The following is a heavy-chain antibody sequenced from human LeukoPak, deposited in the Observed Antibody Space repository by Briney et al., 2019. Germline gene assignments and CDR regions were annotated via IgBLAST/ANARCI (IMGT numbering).Heavy chain of an antibody. D-gene: IGHD3-16*02. CDR3: AREEHYRRYFAL. CDR2: IYYSGRT. V-gene: IGHV4-39*07. CDR1: GGSISSSSHY. Sequence: SETLSLTCAVSGGSISSSSHYWGWIRQPPGKGLEWIGSIYYSGRTYYNPSLKSRVTISVDTSKNQFSLKLSSVTTADSAVYYCAREEHYRRYFALWGRGTLVTVSS. J-gene: IGHJ2*01.